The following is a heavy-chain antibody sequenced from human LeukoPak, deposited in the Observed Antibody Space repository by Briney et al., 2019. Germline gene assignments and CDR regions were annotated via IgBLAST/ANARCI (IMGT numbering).Heavy chain of an antibody. CDR3: ARRFEYYDFWSGYYRWYFDL. J-gene: IGHJ2*01. D-gene: IGHD3-3*01. CDR2: IYYSGST. Sequence: KSSETLSLTCTVSGVSISSYYWSWIRQPPGKGLEWIGYIYYSGSTNYNPSLKSRVTISVDTSKTQFSLKLSSVTAADTAVYYCARRFEYYDFWSGYYRWYFDLWGRGTLVTVSS. V-gene: IGHV4-59*01. CDR1: GVSISSYY.